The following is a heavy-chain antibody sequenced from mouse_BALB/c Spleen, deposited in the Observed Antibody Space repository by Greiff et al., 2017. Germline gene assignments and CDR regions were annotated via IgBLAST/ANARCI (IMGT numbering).Heavy chain of an antibody. Sequence: VQLQQSGPGLVKPSQSLSLTCTVTGYSITSDYAWNWIRQFPGNKLEWMGYISYSGSTSYNPSLKSRISITRDTSKNQFFLQLNSVTTEDTATYYCARRGYRYDVGAMDYWGQGTSVTVSS. J-gene: IGHJ4*01. CDR2: ISYSGST. CDR1: GYSITSDYA. V-gene: IGHV3-2*02. CDR3: ARRGYRYDVGAMDY. D-gene: IGHD2-14*01.